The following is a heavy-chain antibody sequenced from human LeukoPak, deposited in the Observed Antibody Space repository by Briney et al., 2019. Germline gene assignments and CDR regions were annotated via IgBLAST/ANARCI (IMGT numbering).Heavy chain of an antibody. CDR1: GGTFSSYA. Sequence: SVKVSCKASGGTFSSYAISWVRQAPGQGLEWMGGIIPIFGTANYAQKFQGRVTITADESTSTAYMELSSLRSEDTAVYYCASDDSSGYYRLLLDYWGQGTLVTVSS. CDR2: IIPIFGTA. D-gene: IGHD3-22*01. J-gene: IGHJ4*02. CDR3: ASDDSSGYYRLLLDY. V-gene: IGHV1-69*01.